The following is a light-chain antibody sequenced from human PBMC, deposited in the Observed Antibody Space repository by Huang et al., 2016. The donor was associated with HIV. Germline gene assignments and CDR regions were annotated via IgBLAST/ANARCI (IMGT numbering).Light chain of an antibody. J-gene: IGKJ1*01. V-gene: IGKV1-NL1*01. CDR3: QQYHSLPWT. CDR1: PGMGNS. CDR2: ATS. Sequence: DIQMTQSPSSLSASVGDRVTITWRPSPGMGNSLAWYQQKPEKAPRLLLYATSTLESGVPSRFSGSGSGTHYTLTSSPLQPEYIASYYRQQYHSLPWTFGQGTKVEIK.